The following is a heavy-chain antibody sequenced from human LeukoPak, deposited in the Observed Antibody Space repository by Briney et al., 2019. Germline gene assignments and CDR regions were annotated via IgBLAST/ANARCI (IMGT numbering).Heavy chain of an antibody. V-gene: IGHV4-34*01. CDR2: INHSGST. D-gene: IGHD3-16*01. CDR3: ARVLYDYVWGLRSARGGAVDY. Sequence: SETLSLTCAVYGGSFSGYYWSWIRQPPGKGLEWIGEINHSGSTNYNPSLKSRVTISVDTSKNQFSLKLSSVTAADTAVYYCARVLYDYVWGLRSARGGAVDYWGQGTLVTVSS. J-gene: IGHJ4*02. CDR1: GGSFSGYY.